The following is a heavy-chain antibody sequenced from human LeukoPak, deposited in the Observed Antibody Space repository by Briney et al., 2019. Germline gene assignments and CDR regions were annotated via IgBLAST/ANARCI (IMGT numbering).Heavy chain of an antibody. J-gene: IGHJ6*02. CDR1: GYTFTSYA. CDR2: INAGNGNT. CDR3: ARAPRRYDILTGYYLDYYYYGMDV. Sequence: ALVKVSCKASGYTFTSYAMHWVRQAPGQRLEWMGWINAGNGNTKYSQNFQGRVTITRDTSASTAYMELSSLRSEDTAVYYCARAPRRYDILTGYYLDYYYYGMDVWGQGTTVTVSS. D-gene: IGHD3-9*01. V-gene: IGHV1-3*01.